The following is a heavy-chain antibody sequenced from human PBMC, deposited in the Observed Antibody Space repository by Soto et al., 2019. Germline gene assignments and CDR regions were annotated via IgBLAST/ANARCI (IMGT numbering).Heavy chain of an antibody. CDR1: GYTFTSYA. V-gene: IGHV1-18*01. Sequence: VKVSCKASGYTFTSYAMHWVRQAPAQGLEWMGWISAYNGNTNFAQKLQGRVTMTTDTSTSTAYMELRSLRSDDTAVYYCARVVATVAGPYGMDVWGQGTTVTVSS. CDR3: ARVVATVAGPYGMDV. J-gene: IGHJ6*02. D-gene: IGHD6-19*01. CDR2: ISAYNGNT.